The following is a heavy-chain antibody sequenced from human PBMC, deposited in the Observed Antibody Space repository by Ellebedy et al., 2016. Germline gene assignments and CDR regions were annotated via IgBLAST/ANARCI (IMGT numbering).Heavy chain of an antibody. Sequence: GGSLRLSCAASGFTFSDYYMSWIRQAPGKGLEWVSYISSSGSIIYDADSVKGRFTISKDNAKNSLYLQMNSLRAEDTAVYYCARDPVAITSYYYNYMDVWGKGTTVTVSS. CDR1: GFTFSDYY. CDR2: ISSSGSII. J-gene: IGHJ6*03. D-gene: IGHD3-22*01. CDR3: ARDPVAITSYYYNYMDV. V-gene: IGHV3-11*01.